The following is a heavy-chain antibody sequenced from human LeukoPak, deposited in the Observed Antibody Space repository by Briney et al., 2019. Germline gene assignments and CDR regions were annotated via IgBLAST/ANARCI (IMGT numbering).Heavy chain of an antibody. CDR3: ATGVPRSVAGRYYYGMDV. Sequence: ASVKVSFTVSVYALTQLSMHWVRQAPGKGREWMGGFDPEDGERIYVQKFQGRVTMTEHTSTDTAYMELSSLRSEDTAVYYCATGVPRSVAGRYYYGMDVWGQGTTVTVSS. D-gene: IGHD6-19*01. J-gene: IGHJ6*02. CDR1: VYALTQLS. V-gene: IGHV1-24*01. CDR2: FDPEDGER.